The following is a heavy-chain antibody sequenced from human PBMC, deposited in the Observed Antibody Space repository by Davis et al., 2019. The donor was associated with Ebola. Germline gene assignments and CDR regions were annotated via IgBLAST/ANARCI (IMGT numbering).Heavy chain of an antibody. CDR2: LYTSGSN. V-gene: IGHV4-4*07. CDR3: ASQGVTYCSTTGCYRNSFDI. J-gene: IGHJ3*02. D-gene: IGHD2-2*02. CDR1: GGSISGYY. Sequence: SETLSLTCTVSGGSISGYYWSWIRQPAGKGLEWIGRLYTSGSNNYNPSLKSRVTMSLDTSKNEFSLRLSSVTAADTAVYYCASQGVTYCSTTGCYRNSFDIWGQGTLVTVSS.